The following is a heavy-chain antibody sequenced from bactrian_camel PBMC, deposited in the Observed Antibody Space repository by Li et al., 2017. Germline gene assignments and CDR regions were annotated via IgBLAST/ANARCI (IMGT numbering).Heavy chain of an antibody. D-gene: IGHD3*01. CDR3: AADCGRAAIQALGVKAEAFAY. Sequence: HVQLVESGGGAVQAGGSVRLSCVGSGFTARFSDYCMGWFRQIPDKEREGVARIDNDGSTTYADSVKGRFTISQDNAENTVYLQKNNLKPEDTAMYYCAADCGRAAIQALGVKAEAFAYWGQGTQVTVS. CDR2: IDNDGST. V-gene: IGHV3S9*01. J-gene: IGHJ6*01. CDR1: GFTARFSDYC.